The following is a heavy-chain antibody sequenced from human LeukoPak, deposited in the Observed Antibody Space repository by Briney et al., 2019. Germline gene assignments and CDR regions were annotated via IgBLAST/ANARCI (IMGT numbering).Heavy chain of an antibody. CDR3: ASAPRITPEY. V-gene: IGHV3-9*01. J-gene: IGHJ4*02. CDR1: GFTFDDYA. Sequence: GRSLRLSCAASGFTFDDYAMHWVRQAPGKGLEWVSGISWNSGSIGYADSVKGRFTISRDTAKNTLYLQMNSLRAEDTAVYYCASAPRITPEYWGQGTLVTVSS. CDR2: ISWNSGSI. D-gene: IGHD1-14*01.